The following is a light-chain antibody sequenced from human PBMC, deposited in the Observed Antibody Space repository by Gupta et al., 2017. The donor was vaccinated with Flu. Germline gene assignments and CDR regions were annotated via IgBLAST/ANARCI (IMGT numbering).Light chain of an antibody. CDR1: QSISYY. V-gene: IGKV1-39*01. J-gene: IGKJ2*01. CDR2: AAS. Sequence: DIHMTQSPFSLSASVGDRITITCRASQSISYYVNWYQHKAGQAPKLLIYAASRVASGVSSRFSGSGSGTDFTLTITRLQPEDFATYYCQQSDSSLRTFGQGTRLEIK. CDR3: QQSDSSLRT.